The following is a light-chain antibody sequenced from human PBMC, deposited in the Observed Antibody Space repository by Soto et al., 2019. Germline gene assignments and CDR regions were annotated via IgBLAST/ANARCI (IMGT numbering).Light chain of an antibody. V-gene: IGLV1-44*01. CDR3: AAWDDSLNGYV. Sequence: QSALTQPPSASGTPGQRVTISCSGSSSNIGSNTVNWYQQLPGTAPKLLIYSNNQRPSGVPVRFSGSKSGTSASLAISELQSEDEADYYCAAWDDSLNGYVFGTGTKVTVL. CDR2: SNN. CDR1: SSNIGSNT. J-gene: IGLJ1*01.